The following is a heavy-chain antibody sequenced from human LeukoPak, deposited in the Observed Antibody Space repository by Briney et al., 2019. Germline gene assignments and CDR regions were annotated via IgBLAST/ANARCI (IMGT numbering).Heavy chain of an antibody. Sequence: ASVKVSCKASGYTFTAYYMHWVRQAPGQSLEWMGRINPNSGGTNYAQKFQGRVTMTRDTSISTAYMELTRLRSDDTAVYYCATLWEASMVTKGNWGQGTLVTVSS. CDR1: GYTFTAYY. D-gene: IGHD3-10*01. CDR3: ATLWEASMVTKGN. V-gene: IGHV1-2*06. J-gene: IGHJ4*02. CDR2: INPNSGGT.